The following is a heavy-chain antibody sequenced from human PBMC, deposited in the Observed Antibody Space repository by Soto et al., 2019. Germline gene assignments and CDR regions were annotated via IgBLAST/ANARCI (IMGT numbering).Heavy chain of an antibody. CDR3: ARGPHSSGYYYWFDP. CDR2: IIPIFGTA. V-gene: IGHV1-69*13. D-gene: IGHD3-22*01. Sequence: ASVKVSCKASGGTFSSYAISWVRQAPGQGLEWMGGIIPIFGTANYAQKFQGRVTVTADESTSTAYMELSSLRSEDTAVYYCARGPHSSGYYYWFDPWGQGTLVTVSS. J-gene: IGHJ5*02. CDR1: GGTFSSYA.